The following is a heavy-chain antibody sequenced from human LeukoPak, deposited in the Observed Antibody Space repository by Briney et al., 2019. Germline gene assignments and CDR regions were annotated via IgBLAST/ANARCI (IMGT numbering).Heavy chain of an antibody. V-gene: IGHV4-59*01. Sequence: SETLSLTCTVSGGSISSYYWSWVRQPPGKGLEWIGYIYYSGSTNYNPSLKSRVTISVDTSKNQFSLKLSSVTAADTAVYYCARGSQRWYFDLWGRGTLVTVSS. J-gene: IGHJ2*01. CDR1: GGSISSYY. CDR2: IYYSGST. D-gene: IGHD6-25*01. CDR3: ARGSQRWYFDL.